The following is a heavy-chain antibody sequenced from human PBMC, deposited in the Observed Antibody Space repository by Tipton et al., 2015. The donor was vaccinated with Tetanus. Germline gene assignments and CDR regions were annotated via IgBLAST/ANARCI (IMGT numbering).Heavy chain of an antibody. CDR1: GGSSRSGDYC. CDR2: ICFSGSA. J-gene: IGHJ4*02. V-gene: IGHV4-30-4*01. D-gene: IGHD5-12*01. Sequence: TLSLTCTVSGGSSRSGDYCWSWVRQLPGKGLEWIGYICFSGSAYYHPSLESRVSISQYTSENQFSLKLSSVTAADTAVYYCARRSYSGNEPPYWGQGTLVTVSS. CDR3: ARRSYSGNEPPY.